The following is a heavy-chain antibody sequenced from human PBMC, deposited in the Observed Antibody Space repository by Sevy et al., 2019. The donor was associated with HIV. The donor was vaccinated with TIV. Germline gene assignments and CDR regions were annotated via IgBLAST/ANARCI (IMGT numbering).Heavy chain of an antibody. J-gene: IGHJ6*02. Sequence: GGSLRLPCAASGFTFTYAWMTWVRQAPGKGLEWLGRIKSRADGGTIDYAASVKGRFRISRDDSKNTLYLQMNSLKTEDTGVYYCSTDPIIVLLVTDGMDVWGQGTSVTVSS. CDR2: IKSRADGGTI. D-gene: IGHD2-8*02. V-gene: IGHV3-15*01. CDR3: STDPIIVLLVTDGMDV. CDR1: GFTFTYAW.